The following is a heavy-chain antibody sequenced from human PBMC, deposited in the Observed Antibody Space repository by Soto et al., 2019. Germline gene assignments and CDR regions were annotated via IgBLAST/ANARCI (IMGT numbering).Heavy chain of an antibody. J-gene: IGHJ4*02. CDR2: INHSGSI. V-gene: IGHV4-34*01. D-gene: IGHD3-22*01. CDR1: GGSFSGYY. Sequence: SETLSLTCAVYGGSFSGYYWSWIRQPPGKGLEWIGEINHSGSINYNPSLKSRVTISVDTSKNQFSLKLRSVTAADTAIYYCARGNGMILAVQGDPHDTYYLDSWSQGTLVTVSS. CDR3: ARGNGMILAVQGDPHDTYYLDS.